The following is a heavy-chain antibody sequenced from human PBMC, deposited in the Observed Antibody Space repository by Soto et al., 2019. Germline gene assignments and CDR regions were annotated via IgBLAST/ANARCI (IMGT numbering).Heavy chain of an antibody. D-gene: IGHD2-15*01. CDR1: GGSISSYY. CDR2: IYYSGST. J-gene: IGHJ6*03. CDR3: ARSRGSGNYYMDV. Sequence: SETLSLTCTVSGGSISSYYWSWIRQPPGKGLEWIGYIYYSGSTNYNPSLKSRVTISVDTSKNQFSLKLSSVTAADTAVYYCARSRGSGNYYMDVWGKGTTVTVSS. V-gene: IGHV4-59*01.